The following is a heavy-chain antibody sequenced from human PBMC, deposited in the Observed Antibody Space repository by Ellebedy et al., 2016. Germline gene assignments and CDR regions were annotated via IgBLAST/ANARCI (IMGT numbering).Heavy chain of an antibody. CDR1: GYTFTTSG. CDR3: ARVYNWNVADY. D-gene: IGHD1-20*01. Sequence: ASVKVSXXASGYTFTTSGISWVRQAPGQGLEWMGWISTYNGNTNYAQKFQGRVTMTTDTSTSTAYMELRSLRSDDTAVYYCARVYNWNVADYWGQGTLVTVSS. CDR2: ISTYNGNT. V-gene: IGHV1-18*01. J-gene: IGHJ4*02.